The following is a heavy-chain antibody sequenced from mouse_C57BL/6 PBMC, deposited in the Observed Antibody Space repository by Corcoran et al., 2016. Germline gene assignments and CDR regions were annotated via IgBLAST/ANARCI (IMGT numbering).Heavy chain of an antibody. D-gene: IGHD2-4*01. CDR1: GYTFTTYG. J-gene: IGHJ4*01. Sequence: QIQLVQSGPELKKPGETVKISCKASGYTFTTYGMSWVKQAPGKGLKWMGWINTYSGVPTYADDFKGRFAFSLETSASTAYLQINNLKNEDTATYFCARKKAYDYDGGYAMDYWGQGTSVTVSS. CDR2: INTYSGVP. V-gene: IGHV9-3*01. CDR3: ARKKAYDYDGGYAMDY.